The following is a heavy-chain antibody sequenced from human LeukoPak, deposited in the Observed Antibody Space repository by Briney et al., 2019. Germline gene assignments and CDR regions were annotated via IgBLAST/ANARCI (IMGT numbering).Heavy chain of an antibody. D-gene: IGHD3-10*01. Sequence: GGCLSLSCAASAFTFSSYRMNSVRQAPGKGLEWLSSISSTSSYIYYADSVNGRFTISRDNAKNSLNLQTDSLGAEDRAVYYCASYGYFVYWGQGTLVTVSS. J-gene: IGHJ4*02. CDR1: AFTFSSYR. V-gene: IGHV3-21*01. CDR2: ISSTSSYI. CDR3: ASYGYFVY.